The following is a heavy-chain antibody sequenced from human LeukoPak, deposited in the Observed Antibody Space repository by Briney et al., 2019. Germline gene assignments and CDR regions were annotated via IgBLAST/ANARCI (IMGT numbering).Heavy chain of an antibody. CDR3: ARDLNGDEDFDY. J-gene: IGHJ4*02. D-gene: IGHD2-8*01. CDR1: GFTFSSYA. Sequence: GGSLRLSCAVSGFTFSSYAINWVRQAPGKGLEWLSYIGSNGDDKLYVDSVKGRFTISRDDAKNSVYLQMNSLRDEDTALYYCARDLNGDEDFDYWGQGTLVTVSS. V-gene: IGHV3-48*03. CDR2: IGSNGDDK.